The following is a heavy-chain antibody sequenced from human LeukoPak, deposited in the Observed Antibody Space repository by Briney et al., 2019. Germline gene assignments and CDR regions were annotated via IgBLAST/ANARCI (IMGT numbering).Heavy chain of an antibody. CDR1: GGSISSYY. CDR3: ARDPGGYFFDY. D-gene: IGHD3-10*01. Sequence: SETLSLTCTVSGGSISSYYWSWIRQPPGKGLEWIGYIYDSGTTNYNPSLKSRVTVSVDTSKDQFSLKLSSVTAADTAVYYCARDPGGYFFDYWGQGTLVTVSS. CDR2: IYDSGTT. J-gene: IGHJ4*02. V-gene: IGHV4-59*01.